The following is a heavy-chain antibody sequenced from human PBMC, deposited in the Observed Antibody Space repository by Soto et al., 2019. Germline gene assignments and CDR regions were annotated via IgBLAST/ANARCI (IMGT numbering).Heavy chain of an antibody. J-gene: IGHJ6*02. CDR2: ISGSGAGT. Sequence: GGSLRLSCAASGFTFSSYAMSWVRQAPGKGLEWVSAISGSGAGTHYADSVKGRFTISRDNSKDTLYLQMNSLRAEDAAVYYCAKDWPGTSTYGVDVWGQGTTVTVSS. V-gene: IGHV3-23*01. CDR1: GFTFSSYA. D-gene: IGHD1-1*01. CDR3: AKDWPGTSTYGVDV.